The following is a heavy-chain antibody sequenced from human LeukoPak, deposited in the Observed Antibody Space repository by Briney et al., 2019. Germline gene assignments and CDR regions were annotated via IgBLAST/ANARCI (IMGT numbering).Heavy chain of an antibody. CDR2: FDPEDGET. J-gene: IGHJ4*02. CDR1: GYTLTELS. V-gene: IGHV1-24*01. D-gene: IGHD1-26*01. CDR3: ATVRSPSELLTNTHFDY. Sequence: ASVKVSCKVPGYTLTELSMHWVRQAPGKGLEWMGGFDPEDGETIYAQKFQGRVTMTEDTSTDTAYMELSSLRSEDTAVYYCATVRSPSELLTNTHFDYWGQGTLVTVSS.